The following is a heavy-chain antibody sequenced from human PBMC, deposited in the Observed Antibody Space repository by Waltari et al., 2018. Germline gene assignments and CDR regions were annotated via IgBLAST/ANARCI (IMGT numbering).Heavy chain of an antibody. CDR3: ARGGYCSSTSCYPGDY. Sequence: QVQLQQWGAGLLKPPETLSLTCAVYGGSFSGYYCSWIRQRPGKGLEWIGEINHSGSTNYNPSLKSRVTISVDTSKNQFSLKLSSVTAADTAVYYCARGGYCSSTSCYPGDYWGQGTLVTVSS. CDR2: INHSGST. CDR1: GGSFSGYY. V-gene: IGHV4-34*01. J-gene: IGHJ4*02. D-gene: IGHD2-2*01.